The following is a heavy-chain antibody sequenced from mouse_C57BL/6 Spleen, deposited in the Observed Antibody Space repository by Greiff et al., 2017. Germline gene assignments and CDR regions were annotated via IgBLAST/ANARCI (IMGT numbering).Heavy chain of an antibody. V-gene: IGHV1-72*01. D-gene: IGHD2-5*01. Sequence: QVHVKQPGAELVKPGASVKLSCKASGYTFTSYWMHWVKQRPGRGLEWIGRIDPNSGGTKYNEKFKSKATLTVDKPSSTAYMQLSSLTSEDSAVYYFASGDYSKEYYFDYWGQGTTRTVSS. CDR3: ASGDYSKEYYFDY. J-gene: IGHJ2*01. CDR1: GYTFTSYW. CDR2: IDPNSGGT.